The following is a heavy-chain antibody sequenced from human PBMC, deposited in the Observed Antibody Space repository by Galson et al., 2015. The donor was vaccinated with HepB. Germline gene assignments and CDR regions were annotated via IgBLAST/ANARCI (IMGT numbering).Heavy chain of an antibody. CDR3: ATMGQSGYSSPGGRFALAY. Sequence: SVKVSCKASGGTFRTHAISWVRQAPGRGLEWMGGIIPMFGSAKYAQKFHGRVTITADESTRTAYLELNSLRSDGTAVYYCATMGQSGYSSPGGRFALAYWGQGSLVTVSS. J-gene: IGHJ4*02. CDR1: GGTFRTHA. D-gene: IGHD2-15*01. V-gene: IGHV1-69*13. CDR2: IIPMFGSA.